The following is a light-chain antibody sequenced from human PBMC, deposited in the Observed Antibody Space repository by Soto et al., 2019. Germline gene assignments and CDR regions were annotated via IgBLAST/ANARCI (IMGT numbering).Light chain of an antibody. CDR2: DVS. CDR3: SAYTSSSTIYCL. Sequence: QSALTEPASVSGSPGQSITISCSGTSSDAGCYNYVSWYQQHPGKGPKLMIYDVSNRPPGVSNGFSGSKSGNTASLTISGHQAEDEADYYCSAYTSSSTIYCLFGGGTKLTV. J-gene: IGLJ3*02. CDR1: SSDAGCYNY. V-gene: IGLV2-14*01.